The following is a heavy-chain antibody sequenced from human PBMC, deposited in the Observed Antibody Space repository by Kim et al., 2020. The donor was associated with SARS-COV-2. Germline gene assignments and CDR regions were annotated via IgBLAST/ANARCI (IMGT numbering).Heavy chain of an antibody. CDR1: GGSFSGYY. CDR2: INHRGST. Sequence: SETLSLTCAVSGGSFSGYYWSWIRQPPGKGLEWIGEINHRGSTNYNPSLKSRGTISADTSRNQISLKVTSVTAADTAVYYCATSSWPFDYWGQGALVTVSS. D-gene: IGHD6-13*01. V-gene: IGHV4-34*01. J-gene: IGHJ4*02. CDR3: ATSSWPFDY.